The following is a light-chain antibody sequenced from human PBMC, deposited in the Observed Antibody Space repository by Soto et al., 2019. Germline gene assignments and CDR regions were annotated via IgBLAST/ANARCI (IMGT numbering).Light chain of an antibody. CDR1: QSISTY. Sequence: DIQMTQSPSSLSASVGDRVTITCRASQSISTYLNWYQQKPGEAPKLLIFVASNLRSGVPSRFSGSLSGTDFTLTIDSLQPEDFATYYCQQSHSTPLTFGGGTKVYIK. J-gene: IGKJ4*01. V-gene: IGKV1-39*01. CDR3: QQSHSTPLT. CDR2: VAS.